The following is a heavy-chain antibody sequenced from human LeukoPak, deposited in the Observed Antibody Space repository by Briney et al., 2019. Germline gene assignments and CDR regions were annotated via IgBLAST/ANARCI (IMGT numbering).Heavy chain of an antibody. V-gene: IGHV4-34*01. CDR2: INHSGST. J-gene: IGHJ5*02. Sequence: SETLSLACAVYGGSFSGYYWSWIRQPPGKGLEWIGEINHSGSTNYNPSLKSRVTISVDTSKNQFSLKLSSVTAADTAVYYCARGVKQQQRYSGWFDPWGQGTLVTVSS. CDR3: ARGVKQQQRYSGWFDP. D-gene: IGHD6-13*01. CDR1: GGSFSGYY.